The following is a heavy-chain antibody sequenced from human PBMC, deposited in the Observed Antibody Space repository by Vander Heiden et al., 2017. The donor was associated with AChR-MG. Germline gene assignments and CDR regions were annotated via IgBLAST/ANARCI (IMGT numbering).Heavy chain of an antibody. CDR2: IYYSGST. J-gene: IGHJ6*02. Sequence: QVQLQESGPGLVKPSETLSLTCTVSGGSVSSGSYYWSWIRQPPGKGLEWIGYIYYSGSTNYNPSLKSRVTISVDTSKNQFSLKLSSVTAADTAVYYCARWYYGGNYDYGMDVWGQGTTVTVSS. V-gene: IGHV4-61*01. CDR1: GGSVSSGSYY. CDR3: ARWYYGGNYDYGMDV. D-gene: IGHD4-17*01.